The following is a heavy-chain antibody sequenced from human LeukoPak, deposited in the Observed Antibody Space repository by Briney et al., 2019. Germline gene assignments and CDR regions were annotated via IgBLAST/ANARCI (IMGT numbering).Heavy chain of an antibody. CDR3: ARGKELLGFVY. Sequence: GGSLRLSCAASGFTFSSYWMFWVRQAPGKGLVWVSRINSDGSSTSYADSVKGRFTISRDNAKNTLYLQMNSLRAEDTAVYYCARGKELLGFVYWGQGTLVTVSS. J-gene: IGHJ4*02. D-gene: IGHD1-26*01. CDR1: GFTFSSYW. V-gene: IGHV3-74*01. CDR2: INSDGSST.